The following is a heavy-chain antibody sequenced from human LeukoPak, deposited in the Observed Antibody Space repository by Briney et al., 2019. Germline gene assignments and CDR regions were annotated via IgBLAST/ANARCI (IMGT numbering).Heavy chain of an antibody. CDR2: ISSSSNTI. CDR1: GFTFSSYG. CDR3: ARGDCSGGSCYLSLTTIDY. D-gene: IGHD2-15*01. J-gene: IGHJ4*02. Sequence: GGFLRLSCAASGFTFSSYGMNWVRQAPGKGLEWVSYISSSSNTIYYADSVKGRFTISRDNAKNSLYLQMNSLRAEDTAVYYCARGDCSGGSCYLSLTTIDYWGQGTLVTVSS. V-gene: IGHV3-48*01.